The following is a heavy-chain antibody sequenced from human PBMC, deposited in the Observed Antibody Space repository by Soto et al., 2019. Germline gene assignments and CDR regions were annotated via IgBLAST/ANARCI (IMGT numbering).Heavy chain of an antibody. V-gene: IGHV2-5*02. CDR1: GFSLTTSGVG. J-gene: IGHJ4*02. Sequence: QITLKESGPAVVNPTQTLTLTCTFSGFSLTTSGVGVGWIRKPPGKALEWLALIYWDDDKRYCPSLRSRLTITKDTSRNQVVLTMTNMDPVDTATYFCAHRLTLNTDWNYGRFDYWGQGALVTVSS. CDR2: IYWDDDK. CDR3: AHRLTLNTDWNYGRFDY. D-gene: IGHD1-7*01.